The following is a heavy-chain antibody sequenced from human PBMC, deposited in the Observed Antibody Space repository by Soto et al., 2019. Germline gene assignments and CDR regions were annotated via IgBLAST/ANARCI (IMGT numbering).Heavy chain of an antibody. CDR1: GASISSATW. V-gene: IGHV4-4*02. D-gene: IGHD2-2*01. CDR3: ERRIPAAPNWFDP. Sequence: PXETLSLTCAVSGASISSATWWSWFRQSPGRGLEWIGEIYHSGSPNYNPSLKSRVTMSVDKSKNLFSLRLSSVTAADSALYYCERRIPAAPNWFDPWGQGTLVTVSS. CDR2: IYHSGSP. J-gene: IGHJ5*02.